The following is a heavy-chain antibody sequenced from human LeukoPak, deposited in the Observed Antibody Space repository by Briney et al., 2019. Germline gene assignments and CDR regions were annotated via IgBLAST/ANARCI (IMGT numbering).Heavy chain of an antibody. CDR3: ARGDSSSWYSYYYYMDV. CDR1: GGSISSYY. CDR2: IYYSGST. Sequence: PSETLSLTCTVSGGSISSYYWSWIRQPPGKGLEWIGYIYYSGSTNYNPSLKSRVTISVDTSKNQFSLKLSSVTAADTDVYYCARGDSSSWYSYYYYMDVWGKGTTVTVSS. J-gene: IGHJ6*03. D-gene: IGHD6-13*01. V-gene: IGHV4-59*01.